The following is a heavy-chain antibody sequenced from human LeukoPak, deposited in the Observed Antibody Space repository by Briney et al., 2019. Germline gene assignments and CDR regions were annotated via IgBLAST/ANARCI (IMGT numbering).Heavy chain of an antibody. CDR2: ISAYNGNT. CDR1: GYAFTGYY. CDR3: ARDEGAYSNYVWDY. V-gene: IGHV1-18*04. J-gene: IGHJ4*02. Sequence: ASVKVSCKASGYAFTGYYMHWVRQAPGQGLEWMGWISAYNGNTNYAQKLQGRVTMTTDTSTSTAYMELRSLRSDDTAVYYCARDEGAYSNYVWDYWGQGTLVTVSS. D-gene: IGHD4-11*01.